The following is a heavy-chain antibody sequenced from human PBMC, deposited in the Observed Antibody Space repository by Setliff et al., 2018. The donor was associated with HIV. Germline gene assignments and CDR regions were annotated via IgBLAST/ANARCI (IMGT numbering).Heavy chain of an antibody. Sequence: PGPSVKVSCKASGYTFTNYDINWVRQVPGQGLEWMGRMNPDSGLTDYAPKLQGRVIMTRNTSITTAYMQVTRLRSDDTAVYYCARGSFGGSYSSFWGQGTLVTVSS. CDR3: ARGSFGGSYSSF. V-gene: IGHV1-8*01. J-gene: IGHJ4*02. CDR1: GYTFTNYD. CDR2: MNPDSGLT. D-gene: IGHD1-26*01.